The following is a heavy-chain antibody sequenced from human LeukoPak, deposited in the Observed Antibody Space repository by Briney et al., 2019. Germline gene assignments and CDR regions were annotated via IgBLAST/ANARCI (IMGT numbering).Heavy chain of an antibody. V-gene: IGHV3-48*03. Sequence: GGSLRLSCAASGFTFSSPEMNWVRQAPGKGLEWVSYISSSGSTIYYADSVKGRFTISRDNAKNSLYLQMNSLRAEDTAVYYCARDSGIAAAGMVYWGQGTLVTVSS. CDR3: ARDSGIAAAGMVY. J-gene: IGHJ4*02. D-gene: IGHD6-13*01. CDR1: GFTFSSPE. CDR2: ISSSGSTI.